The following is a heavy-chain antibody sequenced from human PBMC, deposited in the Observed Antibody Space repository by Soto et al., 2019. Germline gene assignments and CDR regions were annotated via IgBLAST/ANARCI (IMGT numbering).Heavy chain of an antibody. CDR1: GGTFSNFG. CDR3: AIDESEDYVWGSLRS. D-gene: IGHD3-16*02. J-gene: IGHJ1*01. Sequence: GASVKVSCKASGGTFSNFGISWVRQAPGQGLEWMGGIMPSSDTPSIAQKFQGRLIISADESTDTAYMALSSLRSEDTASYYCAIDESEDYVWGSLRSWGQGTPVTVSS. V-gene: IGHV1-69*13. CDR2: IMPSSDTP.